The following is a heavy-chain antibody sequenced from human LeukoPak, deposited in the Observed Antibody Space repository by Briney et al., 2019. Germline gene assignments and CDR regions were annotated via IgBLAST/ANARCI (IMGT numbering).Heavy chain of an antibody. CDR2: IYYSGST. J-gene: IGHJ3*02. Sequence: SETLSLTCTVSGGSISSYYWSWIRQPPGKGLEWIGYIYYSGSTNYNPSLKSRVTISVDRSKNQFSLKLSSVTAADTAVYYCARDSSPYSGSYWGPAFDIWGQGTMVTVSS. V-gene: IGHV4-59*12. D-gene: IGHD1-26*01. CDR1: GGSISSYY. CDR3: ARDSSPYSGSYWGPAFDI.